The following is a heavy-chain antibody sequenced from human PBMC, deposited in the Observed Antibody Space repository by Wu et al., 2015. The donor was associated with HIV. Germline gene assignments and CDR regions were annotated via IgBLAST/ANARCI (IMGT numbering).Heavy chain of an antibody. J-gene: IGHJ5*02. V-gene: IGHV1-46*01. D-gene: IGHD2-15*01. Sequence: QVQLVQSGAEVKKPGASVKVSCKAIGNTFTSYYMHWVRQAPGQGLEWMGIINPSGGSTSYAQKFQGRVTMTRDTSTSTVYMELSSLRSEDTAVYYCARDRGYCSGGSCYALDWFDPWGQGTLVTVSS. CDR1: GNTFTSYY. CDR2: INPSGGST. CDR3: ARDRGYCSGGSCYALDWFDP.